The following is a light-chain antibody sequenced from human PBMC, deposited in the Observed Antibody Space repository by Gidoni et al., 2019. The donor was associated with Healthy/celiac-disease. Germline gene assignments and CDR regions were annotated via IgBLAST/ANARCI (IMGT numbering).Light chain of an antibody. J-gene: IGLJ3*02. CDR1: SSNIGNNA. CDR2: YDD. Sequence: QSVLTHPPSVSAAPRQRVTISCSGSSSNIGNNAVNWYQQLPGKAPKLLIYYDDLLPSGVSDRFSGSKSGTSASLAISGLQSEDEADYYCAAWDDSLNGPVFGGGTKLTVL. V-gene: IGLV1-36*01. CDR3: AAWDDSLNGPV.